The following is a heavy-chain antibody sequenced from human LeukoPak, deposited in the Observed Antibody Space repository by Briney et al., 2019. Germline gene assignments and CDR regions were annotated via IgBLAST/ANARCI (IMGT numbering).Heavy chain of an antibody. CDR3: ARGWYGDDKFDY. CDR2: IYTSGST. V-gene: IGHV4-39*07. D-gene: IGHD4-17*01. J-gene: IGHJ4*02. Sequence: PSETLSLTCTVSGGSISSSSYYWGWIRQPPGKGLEWIGRIYTSGSTNYNPSLKSRVTMSVDTSKNQFSLKLSSVTAADTAVYYCARGWYGDDKFDYWGQGTLVTVSS. CDR1: GGSISSSSYY.